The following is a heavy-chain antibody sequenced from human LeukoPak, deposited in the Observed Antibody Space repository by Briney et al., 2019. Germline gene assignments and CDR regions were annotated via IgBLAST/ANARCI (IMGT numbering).Heavy chain of an antibody. CDR2: INPSVVST. V-gene: IGHV1-46*01. D-gene: IGHD6-13*01. CDR1: GYTFTSYY. J-gene: IGHJ4*02. Sequence: GASVKVSCKASGYTFTSYYMHWVRQAPGQGLEWMGIINPSVVSTSYAQKFQGRVTMTRDTSTSTVYMELSSLRSEDTAVYYCASSIRDSSSWYGGDSSGPGDYWGQGTLVTVSS. CDR3: ASSIRDSSSWYGGDSSGPGDY.